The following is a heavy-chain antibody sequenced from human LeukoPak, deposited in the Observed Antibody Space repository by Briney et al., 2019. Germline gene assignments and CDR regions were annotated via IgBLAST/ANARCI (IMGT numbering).Heavy chain of an antibody. J-gene: IGHJ3*02. CDR1: GYTFTGYY. CDR2: INPNSGGT. CDR3: ARGLRGYCSGGSCYRGAFDI. Sequence: ASVKVSCKASGYTFTGYYMHWVRQAPGQGLEWMGWINPNSGGTNYAQKFQGRVTMTRDTSISTAYMELRRLRSDDTAVYYCARGLRGYCSGGSCYRGAFDIWGQGTMVTVSS. D-gene: IGHD2-15*01. V-gene: IGHV1-2*02.